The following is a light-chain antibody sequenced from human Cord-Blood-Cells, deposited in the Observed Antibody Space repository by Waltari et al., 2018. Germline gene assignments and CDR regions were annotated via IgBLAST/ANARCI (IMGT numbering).Light chain of an antibody. V-gene: IGKV3-11*01. CDR3: QQRSNWRFT. Sequence: EIVLTQSPATLSLSPGERATLSCRASQSVSSYLAWYQQKPGQAPRLLIYVASNRATGSPARFSGSGSGTDFTLTISSLEPEDFAVYYCQQRSNWRFTFGPGTKVDIK. CDR2: VAS. CDR1: QSVSSY. J-gene: IGKJ3*01.